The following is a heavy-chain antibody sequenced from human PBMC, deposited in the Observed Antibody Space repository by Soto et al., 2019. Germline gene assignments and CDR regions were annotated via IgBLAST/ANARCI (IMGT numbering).Heavy chain of an antibody. V-gene: IGHV4-30-2*01. Sequence: QLQLQESGSGLVKPSQTLSLTCAVSGGSISSGGYSWSWIRQPPGKGLEWIGHIYHTGTTHYNPSPRRRVTVSVALSKTQFSLKLGSVTAADTAVYSCARGGSRFYGTDVWGPGTTVPVSS. CDR2: IYHTGTT. J-gene: IGHJ6*02. CDR1: GGSISSGGYS. CDR3: ARGGSRFYGTDV.